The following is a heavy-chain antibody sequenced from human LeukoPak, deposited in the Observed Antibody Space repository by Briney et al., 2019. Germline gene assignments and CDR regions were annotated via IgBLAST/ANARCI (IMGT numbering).Heavy chain of an antibody. CDR3: AKDQKPECGYDIVY. CDR2: IFGSGDTT. V-gene: IGHV3-23*01. D-gene: IGHD5-12*01. CDR1: GFTISSYG. Sequence: PGGSLRLSCAASGFTISSYGIDWVSQAPRKRLEWVSVIFGSGDTTNYADSVKGRFTISRDRSKNTLYLEMHSLRADDTAVYYCAKDQKPECGYDIVYWGQGTLVIVSS. J-gene: IGHJ4*02.